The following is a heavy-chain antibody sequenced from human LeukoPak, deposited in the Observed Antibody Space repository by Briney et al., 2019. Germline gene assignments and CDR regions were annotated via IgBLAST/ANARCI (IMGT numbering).Heavy chain of an antibody. Sequence: GGSLRLSCAASGFTFTNYWMTWVRQAPGKRLEWLADIKPDETEKYYIDSVKGRFTISRDNAKNSLYLQMNSLRAEDMALYYCAKDIDGQQLGAFDIWGQGTMVTVSS. D-gene: IGHD6-13*01. CDR3: AKDIDGQQLGAFDI. CDR2: IKPDETEK. V-gene: IGHV3-7*03. J-gene: IGHJ3*02. CDR1: GFTFTNYW.